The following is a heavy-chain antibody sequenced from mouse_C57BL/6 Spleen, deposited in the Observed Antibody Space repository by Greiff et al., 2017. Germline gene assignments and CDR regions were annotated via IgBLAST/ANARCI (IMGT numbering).Heavy chain of an antibody. CDR1: GYTFTSYW. CDR2: IDPSDSST. J-gene: IGHJ4*01. V-gene: IGHV1-69*01. D-gene: IGHD1-1*01. Sequence: QVHVKQPGAELVLPGASVKLSCKASGYTFTSYWMHWVKQRPGQGLEWIGEIDPSDSSTNYTLKFKGKFTLTVDKSSSTAYMQLSSLTSEDSAVYYITIKGPITSAMDYWGQGTSVTVSS. CDR3: TIKGPITSAMDY.